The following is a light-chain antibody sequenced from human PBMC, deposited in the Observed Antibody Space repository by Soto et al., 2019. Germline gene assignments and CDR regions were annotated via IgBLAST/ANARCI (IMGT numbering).Light chain of an antibody. CDR3: QQYNKYPWT. CDR1: QTVGSNF. V-gene: IGKV3-20*01. Sequence: EIVLTQSPGTLSLSPGERATLSCRASQTVGSNFLAWYQQKPGQAPRLLIYGASSRATGIPDRFSGSGSGTEFTLTISSLQPDDFPTYYCQQYNKYPWTFGQGTKV. J-gene: IGKJ1*01. CDR2: GAS.